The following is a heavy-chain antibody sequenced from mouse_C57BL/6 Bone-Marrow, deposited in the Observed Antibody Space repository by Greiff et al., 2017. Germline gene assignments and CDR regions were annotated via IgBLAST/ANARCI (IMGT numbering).Heavy chain of an antibody. J-gene: IGHJ2*01. Sequence: QVQLQQPGAELVMPGASVKLSCKASGYTFTSYWMHWVKQRPGRGLEWIGRIDPNSGGTKYNEKFKSKATLTVDKPSSTAYMQLSSLTSEDSAVFYCARSRWCLPDCVDYWGQGTTLTVSS. CDR2: IDPNSGGT. V-gene: IGHV1-72*01. D-gene: IGHD2-13*01. CDR3: ARSRWCLPDCVDY. CDR1: GYTFTSYW.